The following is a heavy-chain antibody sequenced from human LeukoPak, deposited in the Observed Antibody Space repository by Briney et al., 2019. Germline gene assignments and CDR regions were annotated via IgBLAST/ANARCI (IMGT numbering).Heavy chain of an antibody. V-gene: IGHV4-59*01. CDR2: IYYSGST. Sequence: SETLSLTCTVSGGSISSYYWSWIRQPPGKGLEWIGYIYYSGSTNYNPSLKSRVTISVDTSKNQFPLKLSSVTAADTAVYYCARSLYYYDSSGYWGGDFDYWGQGTLVTVSS. CDR3: ARSLYYYDSSGYWGGDFDY. J-gene: IGHJ4*02. D-gene: IGHD3-22*01. CDR1: GGSISSYY.